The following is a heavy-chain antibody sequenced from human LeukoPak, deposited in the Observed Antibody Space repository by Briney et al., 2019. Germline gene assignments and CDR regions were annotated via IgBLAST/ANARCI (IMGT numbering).Heavy chain of an antibody. CDR2: ISSSSSYI. CDR1: GFTFSSYS. D-gene: IGHD6-13*01. Sequence: PGGSLRLSCAASGFTFSSYSMNWVRQAPGKGLEWVSSISSSSSYIFYADSVKGRFTISRDNAKNSLYLQMNSPRAEDTAVYYCARGIAATRLFDYWGQGTLVTVSS. J-gene: IGHJ4*02. CDR3: ARGIAATRLFDY. V-gene: IGHV3-21*01.